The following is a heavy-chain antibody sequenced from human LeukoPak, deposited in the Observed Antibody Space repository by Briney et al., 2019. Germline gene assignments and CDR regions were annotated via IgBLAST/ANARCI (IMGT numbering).Heavy chain of an antibody. V-gene: IGHV1-2*02. CDR3: ARDRPLDADDYYGFYYFDY. Sequence: ASVKVSCKASGYTFTGYFMHWVRQAPGQGLEWMGWINPNSGGTNHAQKFQGRVTMTRDTSISTAYMEPSRLRSDDTAVYYCARDRPLDADDYYGFYYFDYWGQGTLVTVSS. J-gene: IGHJ4*02. CDR1: GYTFTGYF. CDR2: INPNSGGT. D-gene: IGHD3-10*01.